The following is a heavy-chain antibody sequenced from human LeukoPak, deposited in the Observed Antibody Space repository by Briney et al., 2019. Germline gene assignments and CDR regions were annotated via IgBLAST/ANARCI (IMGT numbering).Heavy chain of an antibody. CDR1: GYTLLQLS. Sequence: SVKVSCKVSGYTLLQLSMHWVRQAPGKGLEWMGGFDPEDGVKIYAQKFQGRVSMTEDTSTNTAYMELSSLRSEDTAVYYCATVPSLDCWGQGTLVTVSS. CDR2: FDPEDGVK. CDR3: ATVPSLDC. J-gene: IGHJ4*02. V-gene: IGHV1-24*01.